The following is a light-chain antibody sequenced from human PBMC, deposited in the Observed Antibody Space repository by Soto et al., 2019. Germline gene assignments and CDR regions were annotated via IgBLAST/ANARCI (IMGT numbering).Light chain of an antibody. CDR3: QVWESSTYHYV. V-gene: IGLV3-21*02. CDR1: SLGSKS. Sequence: SYELTQPPSVSVAPGQTARITCEGDSLGSKSVHWYQQRPGQAPILVVFDDSDRPSGIHEQFSGSKSGNTATLTFSGVEAGDEADYYCQVWESSTYHYVFGTGTKVTVL. CDR2: DDS. J-gene: IGLJ1*01.